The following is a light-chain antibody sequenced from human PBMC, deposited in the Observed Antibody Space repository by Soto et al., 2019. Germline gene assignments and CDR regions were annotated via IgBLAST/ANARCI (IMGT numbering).Light chain of an antibody. CDR2: AAS. Sequence: DIQMTQSPSSLSASVRDRVTITCLASHNISSYLAWYQQKPGKAPKLLIAAASSLQSGVPSRFRGSGSGTGFTLTISSLQPEDFATYYCQQANNFPWTFGRGTKVDI. CDR1: HNISSY. CDR3: QQANNFPWT. V-gene: IGKV1-12*01. J-gene: IGKJ1*01.